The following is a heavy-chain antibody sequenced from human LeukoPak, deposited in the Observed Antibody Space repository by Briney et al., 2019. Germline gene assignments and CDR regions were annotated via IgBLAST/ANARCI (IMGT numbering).Heavy chain of an antibody. V-gene: IGHV3-23*01. Sequence: TGGSLRLSCAASGFTFSSYAMSWVRQAPGKGLEWVSAISGSGGSTYYADSVKGRFTISRDNSKNTLYLQTNSLRAEDTAVYYCAKDPVVITRIDYWGQGTLVTVSS. J-gene: IGHJ4*02. CDR3: AKDPVVITRIDY. CDR2: ISGSGGST. CDR1: GFTFSSYA. D-gene: IGHD3-22*01.